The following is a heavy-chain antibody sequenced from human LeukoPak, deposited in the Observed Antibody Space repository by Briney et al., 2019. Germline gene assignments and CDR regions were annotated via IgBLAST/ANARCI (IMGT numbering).Heavy chain of an antibody. CDR1: GYTFTSHV. D-gene: IGHD3-22*01. CDR2: IIPIFGTT. CDR3: ASRTYTYDSSGYYRRNYYFDY. Sequence: ASVKVSCKASGYTFTSHVINWVRQAPGQGLEWMGGIIPIFGTTNYAQKLQGRVTITADESTSTAYMELSSLRSEDTAVYYCASRTYTYDSSGYYRRNYYFDYWGQGTLVTVSS. J-gene: IGHJ4*02. V-gene: IGHV1-69*13.